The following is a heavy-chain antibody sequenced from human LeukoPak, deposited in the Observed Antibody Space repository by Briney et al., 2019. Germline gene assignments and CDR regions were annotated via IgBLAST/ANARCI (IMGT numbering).Heavy chain of an antibody. V-gene: IGHV1-18*01. CDR2: ISAYNGNT. CDR1: GYTFNSYN. D-gene: IGHD3-3*01. J-gene: IGHJ4*02. CDR3: ARVGRFLEEGY. Sequence: ASVKVSCKASGYTFNSYNITWVRQAPGQGLEWMGWISAYNGNTNYAQKLQGRVTMTTDTSTSTAYMELRSLRSDDTAVYYCARVGRFLEEGYWGQGTLVTVSS.